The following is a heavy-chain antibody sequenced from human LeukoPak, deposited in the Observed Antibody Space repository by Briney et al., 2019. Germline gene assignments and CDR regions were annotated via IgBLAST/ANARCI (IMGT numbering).Heavy chain of an antibody. CDR3: ARGYSGYDYFDY. D-gene: IGHD5-12*01. CDR2: INAGNGNT. J-gene: IGHJ4*02. V-gene: IGHV1-3*01. CDR1: GYTFTSYA. Sequence: ASVKVPCKASGYTFTSYAMHWVRQAPGQRLEWMGWINAGNGNTKYSQKFQGRVTITRDTSASTAYMELSSLRSEDTAVYYCARGYSGYDYFDYWGQGTLVTVSS.